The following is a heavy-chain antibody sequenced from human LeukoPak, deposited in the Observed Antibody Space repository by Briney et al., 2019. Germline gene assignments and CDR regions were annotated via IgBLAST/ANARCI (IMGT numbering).Heavy chain of an antibody. J-gene: IGHJ4*02. CDR3: ARNRYSSDWYLFDY. CDR2: LSRYNGNT. Sequence: GSVKVSCKASCYIFISYGISWVRPAPGHGLEWMGWLSRYNGNTNYAQKFQGRVTMTTATSTSTAYMELRSLRSDDTAIYYCARNRYSSDWYLFDYWGQGTLVNVSS. D-gene: IGHD6-19*01. V-gene: IGHV1-18*01. CDR1: CYIFISYG.